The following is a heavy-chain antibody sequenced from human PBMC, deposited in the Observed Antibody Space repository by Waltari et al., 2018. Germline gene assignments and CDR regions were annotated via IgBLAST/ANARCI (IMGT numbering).Heavy chain of an antibody. V-gene: IGHV3-21*01. CDR2: ISSGSSYI. Sequence: EVQLVGSGGGLVKPGGSLRLSCAASGFPFSGYTMAGVRQAPGKGREWVSSISSGSSYIFYADSVKGRFTISRDNAKNSLYLQMNSLRVEDTAVYYCAREWGVMVGTAGYYFDYWGQGSLVTVSS. CDR3: AREWGVMVGTAGYYFDY. D-gene: IGHD3-9*01. CDR1: GFPFSGYT. J-gene: IGHJ4*02.